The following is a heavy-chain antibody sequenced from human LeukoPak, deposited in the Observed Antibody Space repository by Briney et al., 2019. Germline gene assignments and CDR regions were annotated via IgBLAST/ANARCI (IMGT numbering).Heavy chain of an antibody. J-gene: IGHJ2*01. CDR1: GGSISSGSYY. V-gene: IGHV4-39*07. Sequence: PSETLSLTCTVSGGSISSGSYYWSWIRQPAGKGLEWIGSIYHSGSTYYNPSLKSRVTISVDTSKNQFSLKLSSVTAADTAVYYCARTIGSGSYYPYWYFDLWGRGTLVTVTS. CDR2: IYHSGST. CDR3: ARTIGSGSYYPYWYFDL. D-gene: IGHD3-10*01.